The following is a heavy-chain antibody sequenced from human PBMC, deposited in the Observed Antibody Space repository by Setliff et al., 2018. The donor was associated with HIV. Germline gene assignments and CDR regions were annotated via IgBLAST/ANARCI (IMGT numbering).Heavy chain of an antibody. V-gene: IGHV4-31*03. CDR1: GGSISSGGYY. J-gene: IGHJ5*02. CDR3: ARDRHSSGLGSYGP. D-gene: IGHD3-10*01. CDR2: IYYSGST. Sequence: SETLSLTCTVSGGSISSGGYYWSWIRQHPGKGLEWIGYIYYSGSTYYNPSLKSRVTISVDTSKNQFPLKLSSVTAADTAVYYCARDRHSSGLGSYGPWGPGILVTVSS.